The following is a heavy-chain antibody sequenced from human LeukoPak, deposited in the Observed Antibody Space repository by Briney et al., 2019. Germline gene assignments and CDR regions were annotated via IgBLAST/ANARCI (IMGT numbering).Heavy chain of an antibody. J-gene: IGHJ6*02. CDR1: GYSFTSYW. CDR2: IYPGDSDT. CDR3: ARQGRAYCGGDCYRYYYGMDV. V-gene: IGHV5-51*01. D-gene: IGHD2-21*02. Sequence: GESLKISCKGSGYSFTSYWIGWVRQMPGKGLEWMGIIYPGDSDTRYSPSFQGQVTISADKSISTAYLQWSSLKASDTAMYYCARQGRAYCGGDCYRYYYGMDVWGQGTTVTVPS.